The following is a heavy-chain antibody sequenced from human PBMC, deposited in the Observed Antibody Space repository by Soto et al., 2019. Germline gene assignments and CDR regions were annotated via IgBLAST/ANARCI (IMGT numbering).Heavy chain of an antibody. CDR3: VRPPEQRPIAY. D-gene: IGHD6-19*01. V-gene: IGHV3-74*03. J-gene: IGHJ4*01. Sequence: GGPLRLSCAASGFSLSDYWMHWVRQVPGKGLLWVSRISVDGRDTTYADSVKGRFTISRDNAKNTLYLQMDSLRAEKTSVYYCVRPPEQRPIAYRGHGSLVPVPS. CDR2: ISVDGRDT. CDR1: GFSLSDYW.